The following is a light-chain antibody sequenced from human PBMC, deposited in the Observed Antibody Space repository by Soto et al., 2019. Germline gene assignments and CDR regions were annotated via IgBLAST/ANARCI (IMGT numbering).Light chain of an antibody. Sequence: SYELTQPPSVSVAPGQTARRTCGGDNVGSKSVHWNQQKPGQAPVVVVYDDDDRPTGVPERFSGSSSGNTATLTISRVEAGDEADYYCQVWDSRSGLFVIFGGGTKRTVL. CDR1: NVGSKS. V-gene: IGLV3-21*02. J-gene: IGLJ2*01. CDR3: QVWDSRSGLFVI. CDR2: DDD.